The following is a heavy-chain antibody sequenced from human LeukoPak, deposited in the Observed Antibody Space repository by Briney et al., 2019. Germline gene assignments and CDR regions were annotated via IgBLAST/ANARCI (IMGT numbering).Heavy chain of an antibody. CDR3: ARDSTYYYASGSSGPHYFDY. CDR1: GFTFSSYA. J-gene: IGHJ4*02. Sequence: PGGSLRLSCAASGFTFSSYAMHRVRQAPGKGLEWVAVISYDGGITNYADSVKGRFTISRDNSKNTLYLQLNSLRAEDAAVYYRARDSTYYYASGSSGPHYFDYWGQGTLVTVSS. V-gene: IGHV3-30*01. D-gene: IGHD3-10*01. CDR2: ISYDGGIT.